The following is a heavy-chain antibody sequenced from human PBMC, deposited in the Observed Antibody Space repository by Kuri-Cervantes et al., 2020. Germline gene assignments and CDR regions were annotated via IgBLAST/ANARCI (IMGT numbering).Heavy chain of an antibody. CDR1: GYSISSGYY. J-gene: IGHJ4*02. Sequence: SETLSLTCAVSGYSISSGYYWGWIRQPPGKGLEWIGNIYHDGSTYYNPSLKSRVTTSLDTAKNQFSLKMGSVTATDTATYYCGRRMGGSSAGYWGQGTVVTVSS. V-gene: IGHV4-38-2*01. CDR2: IYHDGST. D-gene: IGHD6-6*01. CDR3: GRRMGGSSAGY.